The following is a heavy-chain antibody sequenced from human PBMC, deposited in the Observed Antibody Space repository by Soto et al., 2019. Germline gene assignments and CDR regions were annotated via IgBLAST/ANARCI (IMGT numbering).Heavy chain of an antibody. J-gene: IGHJ4*02. V-gene: IGHV4-4*02. CDR2: IYHSGGT. D-gene: IGHD1-26*01. CDR3: ARDPSGSYPFDY. Sequence: SETLSLTCADSGGSISSSNWWSWVRQPPGKGLEWIGEIYHSGGTNYNPSLKSRVTISVDKSKNQFSLKLSSVTAADTAVYYCARDPSGSYPFDYWGQGTLVTVSS. CDR1: GGSISSSNW.